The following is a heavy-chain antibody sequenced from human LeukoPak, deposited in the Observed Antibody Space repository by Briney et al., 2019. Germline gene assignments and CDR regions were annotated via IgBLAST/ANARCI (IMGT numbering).Heavy chain of an antibody. J-gene: IGHJ6*03. CDR3: AREDSYGHYMDV. Sequence: PGGSLRLSCAGSGYTVSTNYMSWVRQAPGKGLEWVSVIHSGGSTHYADAVKGRFSISRDNSKNTLYLQMNSLRAEDTAVYYCAREDSYGHYMDVWGKGTTVTVSS. V-gene: IGHV3-66*01. CDR1: GYTVSTNY. CDR2: IHSGGST. D-gene: IGHD5-18*01.